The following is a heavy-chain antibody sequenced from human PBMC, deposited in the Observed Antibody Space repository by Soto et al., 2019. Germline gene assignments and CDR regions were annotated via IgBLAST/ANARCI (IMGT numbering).Heavy chain of an antibody. CDR3: ASVYQQQLVCDY. V-gene: IGHV4-30-4*01. CDR2: IYYSGST. D-gene: IGHD6-13*01. J-gene: IGHJ4*02. Sequence: PSETLSFTCTVSGGSISSGDYYWSWIRQPPGKGLEWIGYIYYSGSTYYNPSLKSRVTISVDTSKNQFSLKLSSVTAADTAVYYCASVYQQQLVCDYWGQGTLVTVSS. CDR1: GGSISSGDYY.